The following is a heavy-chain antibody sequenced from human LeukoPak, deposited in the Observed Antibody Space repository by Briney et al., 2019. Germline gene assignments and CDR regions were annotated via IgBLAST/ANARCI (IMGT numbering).Heavy chain of an antibody. J-gene: IGHJ4*02. V-gene: IGHV3-9*01. Sequence: GRSLRLSCAASGFTFDDYAMHWVRRAPGKGLEWVSGISWNSGSIGYADSVKGRFTISRDNAKNSLYLQMNSLRAEDTALYYCAKDHYYDSSGYLDYWGQGTLVTVSS. D-gene: IGHD3-22*01. CDR3: AKDHYYDSSGYLDY. CDR1: GFTFDDYA. CDR2: ISWNSGSI.